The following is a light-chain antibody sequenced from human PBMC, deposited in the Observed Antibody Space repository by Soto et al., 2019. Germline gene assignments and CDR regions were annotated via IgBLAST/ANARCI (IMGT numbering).Light chain of an antibody. Sequence: EIVMTQSPATLSVSPGERATLSYRASQSVSSTLAWYQQKPGQAPRLLIYGASTRATGIPARFSGSGSGTDFTLTISSLQSEDFAVYYCQQYNNWPRTLGQGTKVEIK. CDR1: QSVSST. CDR3: QQYNNWPRT. J-gene: IGKJ1*01. CDR2: GAS. V-gene: IGKV3-15*01.